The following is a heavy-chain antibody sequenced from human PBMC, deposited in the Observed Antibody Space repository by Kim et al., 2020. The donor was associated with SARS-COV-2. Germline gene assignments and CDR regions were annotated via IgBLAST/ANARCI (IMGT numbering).Heavy chain of an antibody. D-gene: IGHD3-10*01. V-gene: IGHV3-30*07. Sequence: DSVKGRFSNTRDNSKNTLYLQTNSLRAEDTAVYYCAREMAGSYYKGAIDYWGQGTLVTVSS. CDR3: AREMAGSYYKGAIDY. J-gene: IGHJ4*02.